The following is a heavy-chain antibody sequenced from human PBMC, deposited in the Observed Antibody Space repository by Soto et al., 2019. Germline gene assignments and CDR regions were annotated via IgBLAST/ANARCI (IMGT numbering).Heavy chain of an antibody. J-gene: IGHJ1*01. V-gene: IGHV3-48*02. CDR3: ARGGGCSYGPEKTQQ. CDR2: FSRTGSPV. Sequence: GGSLRLSCAASGFDFRSYSMNWVRQAPGMGLEWIAFFSRTGSPVYYASSVRRRFTISRYTSEASLYLHMNSLRDEDTAVHYCARGGGCSYGPEKTQQWGQGALV. CDR1: GFDFRSYS. D-gene: IGHD5-18*01.